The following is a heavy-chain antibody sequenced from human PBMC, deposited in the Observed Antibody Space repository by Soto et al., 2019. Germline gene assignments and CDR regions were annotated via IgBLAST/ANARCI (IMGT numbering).Heavy chain of an antibody. V-gene: IGHV1-18*01. CDR3: ARLREYYDSPSDAFDI. CDR1: GYTFSSYG. D-gene: IGHD3-22*01. CDR2: ISAYNGNT. J-gene: IGHJ3*02. Sequence: GAPVKVSCKASGYTFSSYGISWVRQAPGQGLEWMGWISAYNGNTNYAQKLQGRVTMTTDTSTSTAYMELRSLRSDDTAVYYCARLREYYDSPSDAFDIWGQGTMVTVSS.